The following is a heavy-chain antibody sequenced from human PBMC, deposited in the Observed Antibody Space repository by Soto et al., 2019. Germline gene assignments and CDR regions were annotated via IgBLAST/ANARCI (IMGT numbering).Heavy chain of an antibody. CDR1: GFSGYC. CDR2: INSDGTIT. V-gene: IGHV3-74*01. J-gene: IGHJ4*02. Sequence: GGSLRLSCAAPGFSGYCMHWVRQAPGKGLVWVSEINSDGTITTYADFAKGRFTISRDNAKNTVDLRLNGLRGEDTALYYCASLSAPVDYWGQ. D-gene: IGHD2-2*01. CDR3: ASLSAPVDY.